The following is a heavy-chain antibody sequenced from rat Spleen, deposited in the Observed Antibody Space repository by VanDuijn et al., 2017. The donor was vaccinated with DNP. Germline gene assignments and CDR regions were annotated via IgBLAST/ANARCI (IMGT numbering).Heavy chain of an antibody. D-gene: IGHD1-4*01. CDR1: GYSITSSYR. J-gene: IGHJ4*01. CDR2: VTSAGTT. CDR3: ARWPGYNPPYAMDA. Sequence: EVQLQESGPGLVKTSQSLSLTCSVTGYSITSSYRWNWIRKFPGNKLEWMGSVTSAGTTNYNPSLKSRISITRDTSKNQLFLQVNSVTTEDTATYYCARWPGYNPPYAMDAWGQGTSVTVSS. V-gene: IGHV3-3*01.